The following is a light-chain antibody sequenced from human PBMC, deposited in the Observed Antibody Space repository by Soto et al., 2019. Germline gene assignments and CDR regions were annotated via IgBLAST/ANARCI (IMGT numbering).Light chain of an antibody. CDR1: QTISIY. J-gene: IGKJ1*01. CDR3: QQSYSSLWT. V-gene: IGKV1-39*01. Sequence: DLQMTQSPSSLSASVGDRVTITCRASQTISIYLNWYQQKPGKAPELLIYAASSLQSGVPSRFRGSGSGTDFTLTINSLQPEDFATYYCQQSYSSLWTFGQGTKVEIK. CDR2: AAS.